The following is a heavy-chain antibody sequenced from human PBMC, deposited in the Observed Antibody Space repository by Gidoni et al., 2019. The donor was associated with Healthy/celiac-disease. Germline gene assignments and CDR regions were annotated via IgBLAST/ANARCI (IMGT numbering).Heavy chain of an antibody. CDR1: GYSFTTYW. CDR3: ARHNAPVVPAAMGFDP. Sequence: EVQLVQSGAEVKKPGESLKISCTGSGYSFTTYWIGWVRQMPGKGLEWMGIIYPGDSDTRYSPSFQGQVTSSADKSISTAYLQWSSLKASDTAMYYCARHNAPVVPAAMGFDPWGQGTLVTVSS. D-gene: IGHD2-2*01. V-gene: IGHV5-51*01. J-gene: IGHJ5*02. CDR2: IYPGDSDT.